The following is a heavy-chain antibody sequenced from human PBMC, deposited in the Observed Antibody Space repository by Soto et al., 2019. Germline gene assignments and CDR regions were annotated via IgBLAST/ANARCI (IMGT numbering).Heavy chain of an antibody. V-gene: IGHV1-3*01. J-gene: IGHJ4*02. CDR1: GCTFTSYA. Sequence: GASLKVSCKASGCTFTSYAMYWMRQAPGQRLEWMGWINAGNGNTKYSQKFQGRVTITRDAAASTAYMELSSLRSEDTAVYYCARDSVAGSIWGQGTLVTVSS. CDR3: ARDSVAGSI. D-gene: IGHD6-19*01. CDR2: INAGNGNT.